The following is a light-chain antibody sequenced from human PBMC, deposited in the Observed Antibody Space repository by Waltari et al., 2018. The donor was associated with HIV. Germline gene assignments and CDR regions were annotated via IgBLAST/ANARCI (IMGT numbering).Light chain of an antibody. J-gene: IGLJ1*01. CDR1: SSDIGTYEL. CDR2: EVT. CDR3: CSYAGRSIYV. V-gene: IGLV2-23*02. Sequence: QPALTQPASVSGSPGQSITLSCSGTSSDIGTYELVSWYQQHPGKAPKVLVYEVTKRPSGTSDRFSGSKSGTTASLTISGLQAEDEADYYCCSYAGRSIYVFGTGTTVTVL.